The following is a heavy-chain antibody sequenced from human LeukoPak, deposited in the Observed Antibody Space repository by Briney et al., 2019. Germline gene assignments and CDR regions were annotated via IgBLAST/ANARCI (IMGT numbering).Heavy chain of an antibody. D-gene: IGHD3-10*01. CDR3: ARAYGSGSYHDY. CDR1: GGTFSSYA. CDR2: IIPILGIA. J-gene: IGHJ4*02. V-gene: IGHV1-69*04. Sequence: SVKVSCKASGGTFSSYAISWVRQAPGQGLEWMGRIIPILGIANYAQKFQGRVTITADKSTSTAYMELSSLRSEDTAVYYCARAYGSGSYHDYWGQGTLVTVSS.